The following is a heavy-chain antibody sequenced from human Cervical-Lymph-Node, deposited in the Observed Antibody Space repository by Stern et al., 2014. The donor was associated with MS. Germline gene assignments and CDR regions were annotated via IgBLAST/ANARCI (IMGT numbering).Heavy chain of an antibody. D-gene: IGHD6-6*01. Sequence: QVQLQQWGAGLLKPSETLSLTCAVSGGSFSGYYWSWIRQPPGKGLEWIGEINHSGSTNYNPSLKSRVTISVDTSKNQFSLKLSSVTAADTAVYYCARSSSSSGMDVWGQGTTVTVSS. J-gene: IGHJ6*02. V-gene: IGHV4-34*01. CDR2: INHSGST. CDR3: ARSSSSSGMDV. CDR1: GGSFSGYY.